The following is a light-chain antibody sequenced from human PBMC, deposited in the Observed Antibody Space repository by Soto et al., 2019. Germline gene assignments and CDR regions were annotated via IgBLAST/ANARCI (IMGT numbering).Light chain of an antibody. V-gene: IGKV3-20*01. Sequence: EIVLTQSPGTLTLSPGERATLSCRASQSLSSNNLAWYQQRPGQAPRLLIYAAASRAAGVPDRFSGSGSGTDFTLTITRLGPEDFAVYYCQQYGSSPRTFGQGTKVEIK. CDR1: QSLSSNN. CDR3: QQYGSSPRT. CDR2: AAA. J-gene: IGKJ1*01.